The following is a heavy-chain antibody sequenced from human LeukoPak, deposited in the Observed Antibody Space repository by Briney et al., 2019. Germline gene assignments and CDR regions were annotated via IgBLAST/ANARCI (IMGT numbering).Heavy chain of an antibody. CDR2: INDSGRT. CDR1: GDSISSYY. Sequence: SETLSLTCTVSGDSISSYYWNWIRQPPGKGLEWIGEINDSGRTNYNPSLMSRVTVSVDTSKNQFSLRLTSVTATDTAVYYCARRWNYGRNYYIDVWGNGATVSVSS. CDR3: ARRWNYGRNYYIDV. D-gene: IGHD1-7*01. J-gene: IGHJ6*03. V-gene: IGHV4-34*01.